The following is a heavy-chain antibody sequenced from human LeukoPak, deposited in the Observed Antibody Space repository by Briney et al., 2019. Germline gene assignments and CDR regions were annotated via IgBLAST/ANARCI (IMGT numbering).Heavy chain of an antibody. CDR2: IGTSSSTI. CDR3: ARHDYGGDSGDY. V-gene: IGHV3-48*02. Sequence: GGSLRLSCAASGFTFSTYGMNWVRQAPGKGLEWVSYIGTSSSTIYYAVSVKGRFTISRDNAKNSLYLQMNSLRDEDTAVYYCARHDYGGDSGDYWGQGTLVTVSS. J-gene: IGHJ4*02. CDR1: GFTFSTYG. D-gene: IGHD4-23*01.